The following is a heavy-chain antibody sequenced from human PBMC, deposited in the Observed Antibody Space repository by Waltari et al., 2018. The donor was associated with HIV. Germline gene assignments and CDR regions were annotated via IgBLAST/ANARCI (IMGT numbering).Heavy chain of an antibody. D-gene: IGHD5-18*01. CDR2: ISHSWNT. CDR1: GYSISSGYY. J-gene: IGHJ4*02. CDR3: ARGPGVQNTEIDY. Sequence: QVQLQESGPGLVKPSEPLSLTCAVSGYSISSGYYWGWIRQPPGKGLEWIGSISHSWNTYYNPSIKRRVTISVDTSKNQFSLKLSSVTAADTAVYYCARGPGVQNTEIDYWGQGTLVTVSS. V-gene: IGHV4-38-2*01.